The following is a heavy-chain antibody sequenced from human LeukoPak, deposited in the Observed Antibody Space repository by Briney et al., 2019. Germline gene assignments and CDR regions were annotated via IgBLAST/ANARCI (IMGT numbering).Heavy chain of an antibody. D-gene: IGHD3-10*01. CDR1: GFTFSSYE. Sequence: GGSLRPSCAASGFTFSSYEMNWVRQAPGKGLEWVSYISSSGSTIYYADSVKGRFTISRDNSKNTLYLQMNSLRAEDTAVYYCAKEWIISRKVLLWFGGSRYFDYWGQGTLVTVSS. V-gene: IGHV3-48*03. J-gene: IGHJ4*02. CDR3: AKEWIISRKVLLWFGGSRYFDY. CDR2: ISSSGSTI.